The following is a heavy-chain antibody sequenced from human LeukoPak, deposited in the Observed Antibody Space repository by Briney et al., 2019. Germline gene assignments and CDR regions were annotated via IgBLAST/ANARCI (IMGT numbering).Heavy chain of an antibody. CDR1: GYSISSGYY. D-gene: IGHD3-22*01. V-gene: IGHV4-38-2*01. J-gene: IGHJ4*02. Sequence: ETLSLTCAVSGYSISSGYYWGCVGQPPGKGLEWIGSIHHSGNTDYNPSLKSRVTISVDTSKNQFSLKLTSVTAADTAVYYCARAPYADVGGYDELDYWGQGTLVTVSS. CDR2: IHHSGNT. CDR3: ARAPYADVGGYDELDY.